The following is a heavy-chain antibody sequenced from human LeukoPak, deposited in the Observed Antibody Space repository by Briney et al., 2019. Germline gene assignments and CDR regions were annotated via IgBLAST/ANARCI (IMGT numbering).Heavy chain of an antibody. J-gene: IGHJ5*02. V-gene: IGHV4-30-2*01. D-gene: IGHD3-16*01. CDR3: ARGGRLWELFHWFDP. CDR1: GGSISSGGYS. Sequence: SQTLSLTCAVSGGSISSGGYSWSWIRQPPGKGLEWIGYIYHSGSTYYNPSLKSRVTISVDTSKNQFSLKLSSVTAADTAVYYCARGGRLWELFHWFDPWGQGTLVTVSS. CDR2: IYHSGST.